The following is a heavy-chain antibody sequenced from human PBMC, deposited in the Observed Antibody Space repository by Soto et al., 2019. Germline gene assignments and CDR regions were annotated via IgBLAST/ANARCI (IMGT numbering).Heavy chain of an antibody. CDR3: ARRWGTTFDY. CDR1: GGSISNNY. J-gene: IGHJ4*02. CDR2: IYYSGST. V-gene: IGHV4-59*08. D-gene: IGHD3-16*01. Sequence: QLHRQGSAPGLVKPSKTLSLTCTVSGGSISNNYWGWIRQPPGKGLEWIGFIYYSGSTNYNPSLKSRVTISVDTSKNQFSLKLSSVTAADTAVYYCARRWGTTFDYWGQGTLVTVSS.